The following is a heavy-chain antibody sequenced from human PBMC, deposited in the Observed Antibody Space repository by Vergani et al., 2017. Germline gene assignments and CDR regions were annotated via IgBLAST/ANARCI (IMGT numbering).Heavy chain of an antibody. D-gene: IGHD6-19*01. CDR3: ARHSTVEWLVKLGWIDP. CDR2: IYYSGST. CDR1: GASIRSSNYY. Sequence: QLQLQESGPGLVKPSATLSLTCSVSGASIRSSNYYWGWIRQPPGKGLEWIASIYYSGSTYYNPSLKSRVTISADTSKNQFSLKLSSVTAADTAVYFGARHSTVEWLVKLGWIDPWGQGILVTVSS. V-gene: IGHV4-39*01. J-gene: IGHJ5*02.